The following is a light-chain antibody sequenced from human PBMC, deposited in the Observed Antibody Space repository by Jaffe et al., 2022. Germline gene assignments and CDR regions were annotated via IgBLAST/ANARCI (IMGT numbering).Light chain of an antibody. CDR3: QAWDNNIVI. J-gene: IGLJ2*01. Sequence: SYELTQPPALSVSPGQRAIVTCSGDGLGDRYVSWYQQRPGQSPLLVIYQDNRRPPGIPERFSASNSGNTATLTISGTQAMDEADYYCQAWDNNIVIFGAGTKLTVL. V-gene: IGLV3-1*01. CDR2: QDN. CDR1: GLGDRY.